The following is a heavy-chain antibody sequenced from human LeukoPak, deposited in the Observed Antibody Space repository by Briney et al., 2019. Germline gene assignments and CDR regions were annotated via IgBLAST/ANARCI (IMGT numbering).Heavy chain of an antibody. Sequence: GESLKISCKASGYCFTSYWIGWVRQLPGKGLEWMGIIYPGDSDTRYSPSFQGQVTISADKTISNTYLQCSSLKASDTAMYYCARLRFGELLNEYPPFDYWGQGTLVTVSS. D-gene: IGHD3-10*01. CDR3: ARLRFGELLNEYPPFDY. CDR2: IYPGDSDT. J-gene: IGHJ4*02. V-gene: IGHV5-51*01. CDR1: GYCFTSYW.